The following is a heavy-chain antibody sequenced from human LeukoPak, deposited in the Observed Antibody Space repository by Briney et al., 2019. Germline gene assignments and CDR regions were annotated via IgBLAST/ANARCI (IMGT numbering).Heavy chain of an antibody. J-gene: IGHJ6*02. D-gene: IGHD4-17*01. CDR1: GFTFSSYA. Sequence: GGSLRLSCAASGFTFSSYAMSWVRQAPGKGLEWVSAISGSDGSTYYADSVKGRFTISRDNSKNTLYLQMNSLRAEDTAVYYCAKSGPRYGDLYYYGMDVWGQGTTVTVSS. V-gene: IGHV3-23*01. CDR2: ISGSDGST. CDR3: AKSGPRYGDLYYYGMDV.